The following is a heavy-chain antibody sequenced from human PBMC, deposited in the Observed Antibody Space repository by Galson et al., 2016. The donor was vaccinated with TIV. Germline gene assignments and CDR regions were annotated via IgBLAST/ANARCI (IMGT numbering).Heavy chain of an antibody. V-gene: IGHV3-33*01. J-gene: IGHJ6*02. D-gene: IGHD5-24*01. CDR3: ARLHRSYGMAV. CDR1: GFTFSSYG. Sequence: SLRLSCAASGFTFSSYGMHWVRQAPGKGLEWVAIISYDGSDKDYTDSVKGRFTISRDKSKNTLYLQMDSARVEDTATYYCARLHRSYGMAVWGQGTTVTVSS. CDR2: ISYDGSDK.